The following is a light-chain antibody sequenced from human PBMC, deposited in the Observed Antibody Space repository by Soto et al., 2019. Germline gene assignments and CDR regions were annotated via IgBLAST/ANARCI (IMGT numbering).Light chain of an antibody. Sequence: ESVLTQSPGTRALSPGERATLSCRASQSVSSSFLAWYQQKPGQAPRLLIYGASSRATAIPDRFSGSGSGTDFTLTISRLEPEAFAVYYCQQYGSSPWTFGQGTKVEIK. CDR2: GAS. V-gene: IGKV3-20*01. J-gene: IGKJ1*01. CDR3: QQYGSSPWT. CDR1: QSVSSSF.